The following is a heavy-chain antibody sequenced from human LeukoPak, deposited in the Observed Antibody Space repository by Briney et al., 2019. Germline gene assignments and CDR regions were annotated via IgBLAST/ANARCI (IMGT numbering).Heavy chain of an antibody. V-gene: IGHV4-39*01. Sequence: SETLSLTCTVSGGSISSSSYYWGWIRQPPGKGLEWIGSIYYSGSTYYNPSLKSRVTISVDTSKNQFSLKLSSVTAADTAVYYCALYSSGDPSFDYWGQGTLVTVSS. CDR1: GGSISSSSYY. D-gene: IGHD6-19*01. CDR3: ALYSSGDPSFDY. J-gene: IGHJ4*02. CDR2: IYYSGST.